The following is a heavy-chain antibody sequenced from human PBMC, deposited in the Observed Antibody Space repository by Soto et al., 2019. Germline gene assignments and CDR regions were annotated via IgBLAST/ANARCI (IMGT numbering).Heavy chain of an antibody. CDR3: ARDLYYDFWSGTEFYYYYGMDV. CDR1: GNTVPNYA. J-gene: IGHJ6*02. V-gene: IGHV1-3*01. D-gene: IGHD3-3*01. CDR2: INGGNGNT. Sequence: ASVKVSCKASGNTVPNYAIHWVGQAPGQRLEWMGWINGGNGNTYYSEHFQGRVTFTRDTSAGTVYMQLSSLTSEDTAVYYCARDLYYDFWSGTEFYYYYGMDVWGQGTTVTVSS.